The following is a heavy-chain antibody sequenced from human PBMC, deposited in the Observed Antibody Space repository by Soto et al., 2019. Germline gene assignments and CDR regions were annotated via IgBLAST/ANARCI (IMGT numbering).Heavy chain of an antibody. V-gene: IGHV4-39*01. D-gene: IGHD6-6*01. J-gene: IGHJ4*02. CDR3: ASYSSSSVFDY. CDR1: GGSISSSSYY. Sequence: PSETLSLTCTVSGGSISSSSYYWGWIRQPPGKGLEWIGSIYYSGSTYYNPSLKSRVTISVDTSKNQFSLKLSSVTAADTAVYYCASYSSSSVFDYWGQGTLVTVSS. CDR2: IYYSGST.